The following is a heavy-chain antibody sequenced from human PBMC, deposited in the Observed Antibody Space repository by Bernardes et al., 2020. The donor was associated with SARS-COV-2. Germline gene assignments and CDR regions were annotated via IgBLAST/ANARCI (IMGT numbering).Heavy chain of an antibody. CDR1: GYTFTAYY. Sequence: ASVKASCKASGYTFTAYYIHWVRQAPGQGLEWMGWINPNSGGTNYAQRFQGRISLTRDTSISTAYMELSSLRSDDTAVYYCARGIRGSYFDPLDFGGQGTLVTVSS. V-gene: IGHV1-2*02. J-gene: IGHJ4*02. CDR2: INPNSGGT. D-gene: IGHD1-26*01. CDR3: ARGIRGSYFDPLDF.